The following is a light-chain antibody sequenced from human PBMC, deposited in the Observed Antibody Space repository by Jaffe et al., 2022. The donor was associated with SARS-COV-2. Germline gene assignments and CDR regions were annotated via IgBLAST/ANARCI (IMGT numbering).Light chain of an antibody. CDR2: DKN. CDR1: SSNIGNNY. J-gene: IGLJ3*02. Sequence: QSVLTQPPSVSAAPGQKVAISCSGSSSNIGNNYVSWYQQVPGTAPKLLIGDKNKGPSGIPARFSASKSGTSATLDITGLQTGDEADYYCGTWDSSLSVWVFGGGTRLTVL. V-gene: IGLV1-51*01. CDR3: GTWDSSLSVWV.